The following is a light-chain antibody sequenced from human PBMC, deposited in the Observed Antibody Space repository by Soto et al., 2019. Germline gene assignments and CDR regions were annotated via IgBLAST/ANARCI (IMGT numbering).Light chain of an antibody. Sequence: SSELTQPPSVSVAPGKTATITCGGDNIGSKSVHWYQQKPGQAPVLVIYYDRDRPSGIPERFSGSNSGNTATLTINRVEAGDEADYSCQVWDYSVDHPIFGTGTKLTVL. CDR2: YDR. J-gene: IGLJ1*01. CDR1: NIGSKS. V-gene: IGLV3-21*04. CDR3: QVWDYSVDHPI.